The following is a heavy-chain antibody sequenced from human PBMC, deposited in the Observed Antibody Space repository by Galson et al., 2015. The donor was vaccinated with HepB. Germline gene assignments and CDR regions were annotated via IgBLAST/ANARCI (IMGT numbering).Heavy chain of an antibody. D-gene: IGHD1-26*01. CDR1: GFTFSNAW. V-gene: IGHV3-15*01. CDR2: IKSKTDGGTT. J-gene: IGHJ4*02. Sequence: SLRLSCAASGFTFSNAWMSWVRQAPGKGLEWVGRIKSKTDGGTTDYAAPVKGRFTISRDDSKNTLYLQMNSLKTEDTAVYYCTTDIVGAEAFDYWGQGTLVTVSS. CDR3: TTDIVGAEAFDY.